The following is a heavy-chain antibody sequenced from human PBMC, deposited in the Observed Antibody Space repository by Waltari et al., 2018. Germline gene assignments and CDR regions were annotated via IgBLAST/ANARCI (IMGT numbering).Heavy chain of an antibody. D-gene: IGHD3-16*01. CDR2: ISYDGRNK. Sequence: QVPLVESGGGVVQPGRALRLSCAASGSTFSRNGMQWFGQAPGKGLEWVAVISYDGRNKYNADSVKGRFTISRDNSKNTLYLQMSSLRAEDTAVYFCAKDRGDASGHYYYYGMDVWGQGTTVTVSS. J-gene: IGHJ6*02. CDR1: GSTFSRNG. V-gene: IGHV3-30*18. CDR3: AKDRGDASGHYYYYGMDV.